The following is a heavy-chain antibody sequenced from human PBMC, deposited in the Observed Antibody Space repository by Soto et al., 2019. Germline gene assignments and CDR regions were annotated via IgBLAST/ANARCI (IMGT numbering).Heavy chain of an antibody. Sequence: LRLSCAASGFTFSTYWMNWVRQAPGKGLEWVSNIKPDGRGTYYVDSLKGRFTISRDNAKNSLYLQMNNLRAEDTAVYYCARDRYCSGGSCHNWFDPWGQGTLVTVSS. D-gene: IGHD2-15*01. V-gene: IGHV3-7*03. CDR1: GFTFSTYW. CDR2: IKPDGRGT. CDR3: ARDRYCSGGSCHNWFDP. J-gene: IGHJ5*02.